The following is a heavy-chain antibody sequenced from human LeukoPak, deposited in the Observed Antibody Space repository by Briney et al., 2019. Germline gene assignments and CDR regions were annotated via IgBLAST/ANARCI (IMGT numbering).Heavy chain of an antibody. CDR3: AKDLYPLVVVPVMALFDY. Sequence: PGVSLRLSCAASGFTFSSYGMHWVRQAPGKGLEWVTFIRYDGSNKYYADSVKGRFTISRDNSKNTLYLQMNSLRPEDTAVYYCAKDLYPLVVVPVMALFDYWGQGTLVTVSS. D-gene: IGHD2-15*01. J-gene: IGHJ4*02. CDR1: GFTFSSYG. CDR2: IRYDGSNK. V-gene: IGHV3-30*02.